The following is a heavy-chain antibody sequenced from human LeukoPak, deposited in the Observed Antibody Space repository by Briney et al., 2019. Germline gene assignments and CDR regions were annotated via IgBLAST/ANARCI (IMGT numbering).Heavy chain of an antibody. Sequence: GGSLRLSCAASGFTFSSYGMHWVRQAPGKGLEWVAVISYDGSNKYYADSVKGRFTISRDNSKNTLYLQMNSLRAEDTAVYYCAKDGDYTTHYFDYWGQGTLVTVSS. J-gene: IGHJ4*02. V-gene: IGHV3-30*18. CDR2: ISYDGSNK. D-gene: IGHD4-17*01. CDR1: GFTFSSYG. CDR3: AKDGDYTTHYFDY.